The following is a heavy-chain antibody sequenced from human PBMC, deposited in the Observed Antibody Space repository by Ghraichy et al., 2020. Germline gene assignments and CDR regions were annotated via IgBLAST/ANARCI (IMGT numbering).Heavy chain of an antibody. D-gene: IGHD2-21*02. CDR1: GFTFSSYA. CDR3: AKAPPGCGGDCYYGY. Sequence: LSLTCAASGFTFSSYAMSWVRQAPGKGLEWVSAISGSGGSTYYADSVKGRFTISRDNSKNTLYLQMNSLRAEDTAVYYCAKAPPGCGGDCYYGYWGQGTLVTVSS. CDR2: ISGSGGST. J-gene: IGHJ4*02. V-gene: IGHV3-23*01.